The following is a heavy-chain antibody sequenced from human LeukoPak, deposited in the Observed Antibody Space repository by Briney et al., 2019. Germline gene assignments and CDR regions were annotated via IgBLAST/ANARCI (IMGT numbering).Heavy chain of an antibody. V-gene: IGHV1-2*02. CDR1: GYTFTGHY. D-gene: IGHD3-22*01. Sequence: ASVKVSCKASGYTFTGHYMHWVRQAPGQGLEWMGWINPNSGGTNYAQKFQGRVTMTRDTSISTAYMELSRLRSDDTAVYYCARVHYYDSSGYYYDFDYWGQGTLVTVSS. CDR2: INPNSGGT. J-gene: IGHJ4*02. CDR3: ARVHYYDSSGYYYDFDY.